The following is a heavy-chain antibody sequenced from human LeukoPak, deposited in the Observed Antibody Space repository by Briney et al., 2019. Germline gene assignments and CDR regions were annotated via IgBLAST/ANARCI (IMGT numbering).Heavy chain of an antibody. CDR3: ARSPYDFWSGFNYYYYYGMDV. CDR2: IYYSGST. Sequence: SETLSLTCTVSGGSLSSYYWSWIRQPPGKGLEWIGYIYYSGSTNYNPSLKSRVTISVDTSKNQFSLKLSSVTAADAAVYYCARSPYDFWSGFNYYYYYGMDVWGQGTTVTVSS. V-gene: IGHV4-59*01. D-gene: IGHD3-3*01. CDR1: GGSLSSYY. J-gene: IGHJ6*02.